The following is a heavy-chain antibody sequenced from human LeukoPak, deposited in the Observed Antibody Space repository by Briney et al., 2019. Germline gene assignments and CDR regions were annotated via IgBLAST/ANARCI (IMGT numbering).Heavy chain of an antibody. CDR2: INHSGST. J-gene: IGHJ5*02. V-gene: IGHV4-34*01. Sequence: SETLSLTCAVYGGSFSGYNWSWIRQPPGKGLEWIGEINHSGSTNYNPSLKSRVTISVDTSKNQFSLKLSSVTAADTAVYYCARGQGYCSSTSCHNWFDPWGQGTLVTVSS. D-gene: IGHD2-2*01. CDR1: GGSFSGYN. CDR3: ARGQGYCSSTSCHNWFDP.